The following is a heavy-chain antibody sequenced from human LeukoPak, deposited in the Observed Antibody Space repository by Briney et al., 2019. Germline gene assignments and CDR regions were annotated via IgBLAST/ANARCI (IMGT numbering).Heavy chain of an antibody. V-gene: IGHV4-59*08. CDR1: GGSISSYY. J-gene: IGHJ3*02. CDR2: IYYSGST. D-gene: IGHD3-10*01. CDR3: ARLPITLVRGVINAFDI. Sequence: SETLSLTCTVSGGSISSYYWSWIRQPPGKGLEWIGYIYYSGSTNYNPSLKSRVTISVDTSKNQFSLKLSSVTAADTAVCYCARLPITLVRGVINAFDIWGQGTMVTVSS.